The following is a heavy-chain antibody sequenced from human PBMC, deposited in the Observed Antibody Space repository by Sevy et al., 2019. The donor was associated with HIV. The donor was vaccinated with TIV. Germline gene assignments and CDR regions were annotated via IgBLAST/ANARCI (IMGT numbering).Heavy chain of an antibody. J-gene: IGHJ4*02. D-gene: IGHD3-16*02. CDR1: GLTFSSDS. CDR3: AGDVATTFVISFDS. Sequence: GGSLRLSCVVSGLTFSSDSMNWVRQAPGKGLEWLAYISSSSRTIYYADSVEDRFTISGDNDNKSVFLQMNNLRAENSATYCGAGDVATTFVISFDSWGQGTLVTVSS. V-gene: IGHV3-48*01. CDR2: ISSSSRTI.